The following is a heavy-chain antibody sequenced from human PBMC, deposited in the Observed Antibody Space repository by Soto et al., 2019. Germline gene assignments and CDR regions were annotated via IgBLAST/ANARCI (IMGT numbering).Heavy chain of an antibody. Sequence: GESLKISCKGSGYSFTSYWISWVRQMPGKGLEWMGRIDPSDSYTNYSPSFQGHVTISADKSISTAYLQWSSLKASDTAMYYCARRGHCSGGSCQPGAYYYYYYGMGVWGQGTTGNV. CDR2: IDPSDSYT. CDR1: GYSFTSYW. CDR3: ARRGHCSGGSCQPGAYYYYYYGMGV. J-gene: IGHJ6*02. D-gene: IGHD2-15*01. V-gene: IGHV5-10-1*01.